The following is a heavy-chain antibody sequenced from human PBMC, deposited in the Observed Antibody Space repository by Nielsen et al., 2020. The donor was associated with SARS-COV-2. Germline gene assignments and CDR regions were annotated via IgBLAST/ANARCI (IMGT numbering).Heavy chain of an antibody. J-gene: IGHJ4*02. V-gene: IGHV3-23*01. CDR2: VDSGGDST. Sequence: GESLKISCAASGFTFKNYALSWVRQAPGKGLEWVSVVDSGGDSTYYIDSVKGRFTISRDNSKNMLYLQMNSLRVEDTAIYYCARFMTTVATETFDYWGQGTLATVSS. D-gene: IGHD4-17*01. CDR1: GFTFKNYA. CDR3: ARFMTTVATETFDY.